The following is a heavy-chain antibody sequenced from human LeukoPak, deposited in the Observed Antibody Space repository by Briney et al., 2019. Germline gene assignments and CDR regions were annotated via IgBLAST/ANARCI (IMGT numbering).Heavy chain of an antibody. D-gene: IGHD6-19*01. CDR2: IYTSGST. J-gene: IGHJ4*02. V-gene: IGHV4-4*07. CDR1: GGSISSYY. Sequence: SETLSLTCTVSGGSISSYYWSWIRQPAGKGLEWIGRIYTSGSTNYNPSLKSRVTMSVDTSKNQFSLKLSSVTAADTAVYYCARDHIAVAGNPDPFDYWGQGTLVTVSS. CDR3: ARDHIAVAGNPDPFDY.